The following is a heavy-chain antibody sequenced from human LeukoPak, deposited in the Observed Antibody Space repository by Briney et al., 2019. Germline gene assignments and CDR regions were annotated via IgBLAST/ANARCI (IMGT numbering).Heavy chain of an antibody. CDR2: LSGSGGGT. CDR3: AKRGVVIRVFLVGFHKEAYYFDS. CDR1: GITLSNYG. D-gene: IGHD3-10*01. V-gene: IGHV3-23*01. J-gene: IGHJ4*02. Sequence: GGSLRLSCAVSGITLSNYGMSWVRQAPGKGLEWVAGLSGSGGGTNYAGSVQGRFTISRDNPKNTLYLQMNSLSAEDTAVYFCAKRGVVIRVFLVGFHKEAYYFDSWGQGALVTVSS.